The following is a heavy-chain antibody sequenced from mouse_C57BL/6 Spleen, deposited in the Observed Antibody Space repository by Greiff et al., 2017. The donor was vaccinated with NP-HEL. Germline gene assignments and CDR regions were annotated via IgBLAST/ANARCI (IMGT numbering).Heavy chain of an antibody. Sequence: VQLQQSGAELVRPGSSVKLSCKASGYTFTSYWMHWVKQRPIQGLEWIGNIDPSDSETHYNQKFKDKATLTVDKSSSTAYMQLSSLTSEDSAVYYCARFPYYYGSDYAMDYWGQGTSVTVSS. CDR3: ARFPYYYGSDYAMDY. V-gene: IGHV1-52*01. D-gene: IGHD1-1*01. CDR1: GYTFTSYW. CDR2: IDPSDSET. J-gene: IGHJ4*01.